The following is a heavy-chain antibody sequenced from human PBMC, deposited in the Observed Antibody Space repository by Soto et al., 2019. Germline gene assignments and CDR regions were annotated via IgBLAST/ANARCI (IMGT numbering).Heavy chain of an antibody. Sequence: PSETLSLTCAVSGGSISSSNWWSWVRQPPGKGLEWIGEIYHSGSTNYNASLKSRVTISVDKSKNQFSLKLSSVTAADTAVYYCARDPRYYDYVWGSYRSLYYYYYGMDVWGQGTTVTVSS. D-gene: IGHD3-16*02. V-gene: IGHV4-4*02. CDR2: IYHSGST. CDR1: GGSISSSNW. CDR3: ARDPRYYDYVWGSYRSLYYYYYGMDV. J-gene: IGHJ6*02.